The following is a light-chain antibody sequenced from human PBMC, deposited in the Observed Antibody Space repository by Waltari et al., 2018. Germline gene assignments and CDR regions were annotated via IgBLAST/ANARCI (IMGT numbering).Light chain of an antibody. CDR2: DVT. Sequence: QSALTQPASVSGSPGQSITISCTGASSDVGSYHLVSWYQQHPGKAPKLLIYDVTPRPSGVSDRFSGSKSGNTASLTISGLQAEDEADYHCSSYAGSNTVVVFGGGTKVTVL. CDR3: SSYAGSNTVVV. J-gene: IGLJ2*01. CDR1: SSDVGSYHL. V-gene: IGLV2-23*02.